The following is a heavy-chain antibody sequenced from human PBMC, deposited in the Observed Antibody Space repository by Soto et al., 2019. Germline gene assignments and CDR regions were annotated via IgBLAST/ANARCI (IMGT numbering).Heavy chain of an antibody. CDR1: GGSISSSSYY. CDR3: ARWAAGYSYYYYGMDV. D-gene: IGHD6-13*01. J-gene: IGHJ6*02. CDR2: IYYSGST. Sequence: PSETLSLTCTVSGGSISSSSYYWGWIRQPPGKGLEWIGSIYYSGSTYYNPSLKSRVTISVDTSKNQFSLKLSSVTAADTAVYYCARWAAGYSYYYYGMDVWGQGTTVTVS. V-gene: IGHV4-39*01.